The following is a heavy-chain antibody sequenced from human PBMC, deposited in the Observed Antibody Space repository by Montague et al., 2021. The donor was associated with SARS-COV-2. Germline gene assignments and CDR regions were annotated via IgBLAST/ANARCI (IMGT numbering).Heavy chain of an antibody. V-gene: IGHV2-70*01. CDR2: XXWXXXK. J-gene: IGHJ3*02. CDR3: ARTRVDTAVAFDI. CDR1: GFSLSTSGMC. D-gene: IGHD5-18*01. Sequence: PALVKPTQTLTLTCTFSGFSLSTSGMCVSWIRQPPGKALEWLAXXXWXXXKYXSTSLKTRLTIPKDTSKNQVVLTMTNMDPVDTATYYCARTRVDTAVAFDIWGQGTMVTVSS.